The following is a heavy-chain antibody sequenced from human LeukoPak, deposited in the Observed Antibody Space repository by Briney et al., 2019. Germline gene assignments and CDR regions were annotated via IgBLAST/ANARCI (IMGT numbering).Heavy chain of an antibody. CDR3: ARDQGIAVAGTGWFDP. CDR2: IIPILGIA. J-gene: IGHJ5*02. V-gene: IGHV1-69*04. Sequence: ASVKVSCKASGYTFTSYDINWVRQAPGQGLEWMGRIIPILGIANYAQKFQGRVTITADKSTSTAYMELSSLRSEATAVYYCARDQGIAVAGTGWFDPWGQGTLVTVSS. CDR1: GYTFTSYD. D-gene: IGHD6-19*01.